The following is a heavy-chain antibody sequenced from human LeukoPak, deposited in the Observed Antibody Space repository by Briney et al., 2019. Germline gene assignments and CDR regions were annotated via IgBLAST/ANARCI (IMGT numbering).Heavy chain of an antibody. CDR3: AKDNYDSSGYLIT. CDR1: GFTFSSYG. Sequence: GRSLRLSCAASGFTFSSYGMRWVRQAPGKGLEWVAVISYDGSNKYYADSVKGRFTISRDNSKNTLYLQMNSLRAEDTAVYYCAKDNYDSSGYLITWGQGTLVTVSS. V-gene: IGHV3-30*18. CDR2: ISYDGSNK. J-gene: IGHJ5*02. D-gene: IGHD3-22*01.